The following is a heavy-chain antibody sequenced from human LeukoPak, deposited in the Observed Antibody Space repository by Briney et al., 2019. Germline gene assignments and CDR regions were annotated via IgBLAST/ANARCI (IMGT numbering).Heavy chain of an antibody. CDR3: ARPKYSSGSHGAFDI. CDR2: IYPGDSDT. J-gene: IGHJ3*02. CDR1: GYRFTSYW. V-gene: IGHV5-51*01. Sequence: RGESLKISCKGSGYRFTSYWIGWVRPMPGKGLGWMGIIYPGDSDTRYSPSFQGQVTISADKSISTAYLQWSSLKASDTAMYYCARPKYSSGSHGAFDIWGQGTMVTVSS. D-gene: IGHD6-19*01.